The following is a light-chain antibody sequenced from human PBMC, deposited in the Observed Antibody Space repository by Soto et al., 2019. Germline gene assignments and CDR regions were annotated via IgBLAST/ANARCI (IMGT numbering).Light chain of an antibody. J-gene: IGKJ4*01. CDR1: QSVSSY. CDR3: QQRSNWPLT. V-gene: IGKV3-11*01. Sequence: EIVLTQSPATLSLSPGERATLSCRASQSVSSYLAWYQQKPGQAPRLLIYDASNRATGIPARFSGSGSGTDFALTISSLEPEDFSVYYCQQRSNWPLTFGGGPNLDIK. CDR2: DAS.